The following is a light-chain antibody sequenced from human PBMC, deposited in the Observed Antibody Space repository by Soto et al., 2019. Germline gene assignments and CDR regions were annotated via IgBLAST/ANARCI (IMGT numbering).Light chain of an antibody. Sequence: DLQLTQSPSTLSASVGDRITLTCRASQSINIWLAWYQQTPGKAPKILIFDASRLATGVPSRFSGSGSGTEFTLTISGLQPDDFATYYCQQYNGYSTWTFGQGTRVETK. CDR2: DAS. V-gene: IGKV1-5*01. CDR3: QQYNGYSTWT. CDR1: QSINIW. J-gene: IGKJ1*01.